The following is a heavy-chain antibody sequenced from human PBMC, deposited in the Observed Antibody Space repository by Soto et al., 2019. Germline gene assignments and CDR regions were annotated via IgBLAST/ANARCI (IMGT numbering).Heavy chain of an antibody. CDR1: GGTFSSYA. J-gene: IGHJ5*02. CDR3: ARVSGLRSPXXGASNWFDP. V-gene: IGHV1-69*13. Sequence: SVKVSCKASGGTFSSYAIGWVRQAPGQGLEWMGGIIPIFGTANYAQKFQGRVTITADESTSTAYMELSSLRSEDTAGYYCARVSGLRSPXXGASNWFDPXXXGTLVTXSX. CDR2: IIPIFGTA. D-gene: IGHD3-3*01.